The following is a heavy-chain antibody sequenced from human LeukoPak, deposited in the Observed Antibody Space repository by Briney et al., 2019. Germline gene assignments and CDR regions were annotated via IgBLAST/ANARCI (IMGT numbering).Heavy chain of an antibody. CDR1: GFTFSSYG. CDR2: ISYDGSNK. CDR3: AKDFGAQWLPPYYFDY. Sequence: PGGSLRLSCAASGFTFSSYGMHWVRQAPGKGLEWVAVISYDGSNKYYADSVKGRFTISRDNSKNTLYLQMNSLRAEDTAVYYCAKDFGAQWLPPYYFDYWGQGTLVSVSS. J-gene: IGHJ4*02. V-gene: IGHV3-30*18. D-gene: IGHD6-19*01.